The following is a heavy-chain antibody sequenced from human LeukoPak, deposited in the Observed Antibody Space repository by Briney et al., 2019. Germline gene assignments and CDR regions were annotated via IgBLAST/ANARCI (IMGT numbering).Heavy chain of an antibody. CDR2: INADGSST. CDR3: ARTATDAFDI. CDR1: GFTFSSYG. V-gene: IGHV3-74*01. D-gene: IGHD2-21*02. J-gene: IGHJ3*02. Sequence: GRSLRLSCAASGFTFSSYGMHWVRQDPGKGLVWVSRINADGSSTSYADSVKGRFTISRDNAKNTLYLQMNSLRAEDTAVYYCARTATDAFDIWGQGTMVTVSS.